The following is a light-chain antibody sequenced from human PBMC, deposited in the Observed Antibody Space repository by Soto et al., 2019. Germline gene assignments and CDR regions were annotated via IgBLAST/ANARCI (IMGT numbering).Light chain of an antibody. V-gene: IGKV3-11*01. Sequence: EIVLTQSPATLSLSPGERATLSCRASQSVSSYLAWFQQKPGQAPRLLIYDASSRATGIPARFSGSGSGTDFTLTIISLEHEDFALYYCQQRLNWPRTFGQGTKLEIK. CDR3: QQRLNWPRT. CDR2: DAS. J-gene: IGKJ2*01. CDR1: QSVSSY.